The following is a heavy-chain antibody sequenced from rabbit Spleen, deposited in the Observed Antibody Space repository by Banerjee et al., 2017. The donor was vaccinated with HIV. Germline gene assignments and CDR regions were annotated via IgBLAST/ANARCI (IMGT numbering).Heavy chain of an antibody. CDR3: ARDLTSVVGWNFNL. V-gene: IGHV1S45*01. CDR1: GFSFSIKNY. D-gene: IGHD1-1*01. CDR2: IYGGGGDST. Sequence: QEQLEESGGDLVKPGASLTLTCTASGFSFSIKNYMCWVRQAPGKGLEWIACIYGGGGDSTYYANWVRGRFTISKTSSITMTLQMTNLTDADTATYFCARDLTSVVGWNFNLWGPGTLVTVS. J-gene: IGHJ4*01.